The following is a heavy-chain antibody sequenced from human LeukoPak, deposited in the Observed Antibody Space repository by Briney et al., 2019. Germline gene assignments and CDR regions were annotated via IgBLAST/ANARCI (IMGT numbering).Heavy chain of an antibody. CDR3: TRGRDGNGWYDY. J-gene: IGHJ4*02. Sequence: GGSLRLSCAASGFTFSSFSMNWVRQAPGKGLEWISYIASSSSSMYYADSVKGRFTISRDNAKNSLYLQMDRLTVEDTAVYYCTRGRDGNGWYDYWGQGTLVTVSS. CDR1: GFTFSSFS. CDR2: IASSSSSM. V-gene: IGHV3-48*04. D-gene: IGHD6-19*01.